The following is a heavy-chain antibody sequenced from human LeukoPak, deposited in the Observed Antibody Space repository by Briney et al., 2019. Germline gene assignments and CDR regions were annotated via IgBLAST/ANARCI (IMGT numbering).Heavy chain of an antibody. CDR3: ARAPNFGVVIGPDY. CDR2: ISAYNGNT. D-gene: IGHD3-3*01. CDR1: GYTFTSYG. V-gene: IGHV1-18*01. Sequence: ASVKVSCKASGYTFTSYGISWVRQAPGQGLEWMGWISAYNGNTNYAQKLQGRVTMTTDTSTSTAYMGLRSLRSDDTAVYYCARAPNFGVVIGPDYWGQGTLVTVSS. J-gene: IGHJ4*02.